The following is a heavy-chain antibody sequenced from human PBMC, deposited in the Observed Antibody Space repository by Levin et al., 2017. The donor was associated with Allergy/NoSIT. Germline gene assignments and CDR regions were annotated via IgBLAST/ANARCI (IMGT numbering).Heavy chain of an antibody. V-gene: IGHV4-59*01. CDR2: IYYSGST. J-gene: IGHJ4*02. CDR3: ARDLSGRDGDPLGYFDY. CDR1: GGSISRYY. Sequence: SSETLSLTCTVSGGSISRYYWSWIRKSPGKGLEWIGYIYYSGSTSYNPSFESRVTISVDTSKNQFSLKLRSVTAADTAVYYCARDLSGRDGDPLGYFDYWGQGTLVTVSS. D-gene: IGHD4-17*01.